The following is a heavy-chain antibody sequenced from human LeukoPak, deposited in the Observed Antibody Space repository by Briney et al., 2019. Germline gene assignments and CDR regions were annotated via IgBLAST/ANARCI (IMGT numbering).Heavy chain of an antibody. D-gene: IGHD5-18*01. CDR1: GYVFNSYW. J-gene: IGHJ4*02. Sequence: GESLKISGKGSGYVFNSYWIGWVRQMRGKGLEWMGIIYTRDSDTRYSPSVQGQVPISADRSIGPAYLQWSSLKASDTAMYYCARGSDRAYTYGFDYWGQGTLVTVSS. CDR3: ARGSDRAYTYGFDY. CDR2: IYTRDSDT. V-gene: IGHV5-51*01.